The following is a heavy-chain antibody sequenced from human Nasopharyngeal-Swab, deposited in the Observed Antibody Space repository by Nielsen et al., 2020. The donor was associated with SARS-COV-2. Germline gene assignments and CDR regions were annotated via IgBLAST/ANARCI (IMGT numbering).Heavy chain of an antibody. CDR2: IRKDGGEK. Sequence: GESLQISCAASGFTFSTFWMSWVRQAPGKGLEWVANIRKDGGEKNYVDSVKGRFTTSRDNAKNSLYLQMNSLRAEDTAVYYCVRDSGSYLVIDYWGQGTLVTVSS. CDR3: VRDSGSYLVIDY. V-gene: IGHV3-7*01. D-gene: IGHD1-26*01. CDR1: GFTFSTFW. J-gene: IGHJ4*02.